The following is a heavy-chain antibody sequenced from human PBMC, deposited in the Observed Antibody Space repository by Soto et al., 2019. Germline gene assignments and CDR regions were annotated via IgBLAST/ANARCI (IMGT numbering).Heavy chain of an antibody. CDR3: ARAYYDFWSGSCPGCVGGYYYMDV. J-gene: IGHJ6*03. V-gene: IGHV3-7*01. Sequence: GGSLRLSCAASGFTFSSYWMSWVRQAPGKGLEWVANIKQDGSEKYYVDSVKGRFTISRDNAKNSLYLQMNSLRAEDTAVYYCARAYYDFWSGSCPGCVGGYYYMDVWGKGTTVTVSS. CDR1: GFTFSSYW. D-gene: IGHD3-3*01. CDR2: IKQDGSEK.